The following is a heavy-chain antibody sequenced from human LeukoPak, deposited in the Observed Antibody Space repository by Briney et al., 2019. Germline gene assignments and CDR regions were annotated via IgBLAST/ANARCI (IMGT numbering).Heavy chain of an antibody. D-gene: IGHD3-10*01. CDR3: ARQVYGSGMAAFDY. J-gene: IGHJ4*02. Sequence: GESLKISCEASGYSFTRYWIGWVRLMPGKGLEWMGIIYPGDSDTRYSPSSQGQVSISADKSISTTYLQWSSLKASDTATYYCARQVYGSGMAAFDYWGQGTLVTVSS. V-gene: IGHV5-51*01. CDR1: GYSFTRYW. CDR2: IYPGDSDT.